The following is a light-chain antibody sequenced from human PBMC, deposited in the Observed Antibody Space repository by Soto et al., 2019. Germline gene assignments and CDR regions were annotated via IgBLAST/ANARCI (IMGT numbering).Light chain of an antibody. V-gene: IGLV1-51*01. CDR2: DNT. Sequence: QSVLTQPPSVSAAPGQKVTISCSGNSSNIGRNYVAWYQQFPGTPPKLLIYDNTVRPLGTPDRFSGSRSGTSATLGITGLQTGDEGDYFCATWDVSAGWVFGGGTKLTVL. CDR3: ATWDVSAGWV. CDR1: SSNIGRNY. J-gene: IGLJ3*02.